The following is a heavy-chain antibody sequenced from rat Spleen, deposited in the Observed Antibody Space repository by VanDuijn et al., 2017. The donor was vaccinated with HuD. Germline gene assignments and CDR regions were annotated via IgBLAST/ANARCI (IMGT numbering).Heavy chain of an antibody. Sequence: QVQLKESGPGLVQPSQTLSLTCTVSGFSLISYHVHWVRQSPGKGLEWMGVMWSDGDTSYNSALKSRLSISRDTSKSQVFLKMNSLQPEDTAMYFCARNTYYGYNYYVMDAWGQGASVTVSS. CDR1: GFSLISYH. D-gene: IGHD1-9*01. J-gene: IGHJ4*01. V-gene: IGHV2-32*01. CDR3: ARNTYYGYNYYVMDA. CDR2: MWSDGDT.